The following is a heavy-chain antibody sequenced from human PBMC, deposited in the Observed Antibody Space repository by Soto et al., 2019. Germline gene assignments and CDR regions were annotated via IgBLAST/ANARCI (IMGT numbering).Heavy chain of an antibody. D-gene: IGHD6-6*01. CDR3: AKEMYSSSSHDYYYGMDV. CDR1: GFTFSSYG. CDR2: ISYDGNNK. Sequence: QVQLVESGGGGVQPGRSLRLSCAASGFTFSSYGMHWVRQAPGKGREWVAVISYDGNNKDYADSLKGRFTISRDNYKNTLYLQMNSLGDEDTDVYYCAKEMYSSSSHDYYYGMDVWGQGNTVTVS. V-gene: IGHV3-30*18. J-gene: IGHJ6*02.